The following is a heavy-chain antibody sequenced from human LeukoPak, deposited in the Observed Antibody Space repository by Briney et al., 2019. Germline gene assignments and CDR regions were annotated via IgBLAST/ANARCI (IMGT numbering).Heavy chain of an antibody. D-gene: IGHD6-13*01. J-gene: IGHJ3*02. CDR3: ARGVSSSWYGAFDI. Sequence: SETLSLTCTVSGGSISSYYWSWIRQPPGKGLEWIGYIYYSGSTNYNPSLKSRVTISVDTSKNQFYLKLSSVTAADTAVYYCARGVSSSWYGAFDIWGQGTMVTVSS. V-gene: IGHV4-59*01. CDR1: GGSISSYY. CDR2: IYYSGST.